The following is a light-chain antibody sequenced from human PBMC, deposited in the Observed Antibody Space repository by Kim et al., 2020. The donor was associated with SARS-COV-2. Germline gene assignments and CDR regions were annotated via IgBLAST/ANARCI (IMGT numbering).Light chain of an antibody. Sequence: SSELTQDPTVSVALGQTVRITCQGDSLRRYYASWYQQKPGQAPVLVIYGNDNRPSGIPDRFSGSSSGNTASLTITGAQAEEEADYYCNFRDSTSSHFVFGTGTKVTVL. J-gene: IGLJ1*01. CDR2: GND. CDR1: SLRRYY. V-gene: IGLV3-19*01. CDR3: NFRDSTSSHFV.